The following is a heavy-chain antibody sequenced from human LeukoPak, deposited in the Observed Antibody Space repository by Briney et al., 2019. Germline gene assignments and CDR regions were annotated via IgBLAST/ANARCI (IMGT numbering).Heavy chain of an antibody. V-gene: IGHV4-34*01. CDR3: ARFPYYYDSSGPQTQVDY. CDR1: GGSFSGYY. J-gene: IGHJ4*02. CDR2: INHSGST. Sequence: SETLSLTCAVYGGSFSGYYWSWIRQPPGKGLEWIGEINHSGSTNYNPPLKSRVTISVDTSKNQFSLKLSSVTAADTAVYYCARFPYYYDSSGPQTQVDYWGQGTLVTVSS. D-gene: IGHD3-22*01.